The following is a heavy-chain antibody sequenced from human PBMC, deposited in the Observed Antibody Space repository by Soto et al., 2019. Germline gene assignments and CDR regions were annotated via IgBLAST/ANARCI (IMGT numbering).Heavy chain of an antibody. V-gene: IGHV1-18*01. D-gene: IGHD3-9*01. CDR3: ARDGDYDILTGYPYYFDY. J-gene: IGHJ4*02. CDR2: ISAYNGNT. CDR1: GYTFTSYG. Sequence: QVPLVQSGAEVKKPGASVKVSCKASGYTFTSYGISWVRQAPGQGLEWMGWISAYNGNTNYAQKLQGRVTMTTDTSTSTAYMELRSLRSDDTAVYYCARDGDYDILTGYPYYFDYWGQGTLVTVSS.